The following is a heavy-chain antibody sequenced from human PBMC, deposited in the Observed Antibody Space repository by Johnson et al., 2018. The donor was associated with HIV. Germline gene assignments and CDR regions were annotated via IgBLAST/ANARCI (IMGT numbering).Heavy chain of an antibody. D-gene: IGHD3-22*01. CDR3: AYYYDSSGPGHDAFDI. J-gene: IGHJ3*02. CDR2: IRSKANSYAT. CDR1: GFTFSNAW. V-gene: IGHV3-73*01. Sequence: VQLVESGGGLVKPGGSLRLSCAASGFTFSNAWMNWVRQASGKGLEWVGRIRSKANSYATAYAASVKGRFTISRDDSKNTAYLQMNSLKTEDTAVYYCAYYYDSSGPGHDAFDIWGQGTMVTVSS.